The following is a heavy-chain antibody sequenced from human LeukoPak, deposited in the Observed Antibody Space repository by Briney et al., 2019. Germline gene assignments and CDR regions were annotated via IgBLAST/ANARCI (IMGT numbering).Heavy chain of an antibody. D-gene: IGHD6-19*01. CDR3: ARLLDSSGWYGYFDY. CDR2: ISSSSSYI. V-gene: IGHV3-21*01. Sequence: GGSLRLSCAASGFTFSSYSMNWVRQAPGKGLEWVSSISSSSSYIYYADSVKGRFTISRDNAKNSLYLQMNSLRAEDTAVYYCARLLDSSGWYGYFDYWGQGTLVTVSS. J-gene: IGHJ4*02. CDR1: GFTFSSYS.